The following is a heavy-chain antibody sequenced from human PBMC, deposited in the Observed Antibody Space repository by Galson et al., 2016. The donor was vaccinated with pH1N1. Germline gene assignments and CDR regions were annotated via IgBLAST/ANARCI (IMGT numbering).Heavy chain of an antibody. V-gene: IGHV5-51*03. D-gene: IGHD3-10*02. CDR3: ARLPYCVTTSFPFDY. CDR1: GYSFTSYW. J-gene: IGHJ4*02. Sequence: GAEVKKPGESLRISCQGSGYSFTSYWIAWVRQMPGKGLDWMGNIYPGDSDTRYSPSFQGQVTISADKSISTPYLQWSRLRASDTAMYYSARLPYCVTTSFPFDYWGQRTLVTVSS. CDR2: IYPGDSDT.